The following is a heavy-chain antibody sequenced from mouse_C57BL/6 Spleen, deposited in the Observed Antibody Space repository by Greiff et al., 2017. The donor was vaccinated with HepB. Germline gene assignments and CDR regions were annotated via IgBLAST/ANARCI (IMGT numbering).Heavy chain of an antibody. CDR3: ARRYYRAMDY. J-gene: IGHJ4*01. Sequence: EVQLQQSGPELVKPGASVKMSCKASGYTFTDYYMNWVKQSHGKSLEWIGDINPNNGGTSYNQKFKGKATLTVDKSSSTAYMELRSLTSEDSAVYYCARRYYRAMDYWGQGTSVTVSS. V-gene: IGHV1-26*01. D-gene: IGHD2-12*01. CDR1: GYTFTDYY. CDR2: INPNNGGT.